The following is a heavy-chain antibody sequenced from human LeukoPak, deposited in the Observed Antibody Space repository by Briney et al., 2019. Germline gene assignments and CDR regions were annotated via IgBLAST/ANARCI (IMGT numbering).Heavy chain of an antibody. Sequence: SETLSLTCTVSGASISTHYWSWIRQSPGKGLEWIGYIFENGRTNYSPSLKSRVTISGDTSKNQFSLRLSSVTAADTAVYYCARGGWGDSSRYGPSINWVDPWGQGTLVTVSS. V-gene: IGHV4-59*11. D-gene: IGHD3-16*01. CDR2: IFENGRT. CDR3: ARGGWGDSSRYGPSINWVDP. CDR1: GASISTHY. J-gene: IGHJ5*02.